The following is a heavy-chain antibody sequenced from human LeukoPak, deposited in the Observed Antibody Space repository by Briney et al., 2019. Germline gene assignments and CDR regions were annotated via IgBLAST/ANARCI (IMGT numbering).Heavy chain of an antibody. J-gene: IGHJ5*02. D-gene: IGHD3-9*01. Sequence: PSQTLSLTCTVSGGSISSGGYYWSWSRQHPGKGLEWIGYIYYSGSTYYNPSLKSRVTISVDTSKNQFSLKLSSVTAADTAVYYCARGPDYDTSFDPWGQGTLVTVSS. V-gene: IGHV4-31*03. CDR1: GGSISSGGYY. CDR2: IYYSGST. CDR3: ARGPDYDTSFDP.